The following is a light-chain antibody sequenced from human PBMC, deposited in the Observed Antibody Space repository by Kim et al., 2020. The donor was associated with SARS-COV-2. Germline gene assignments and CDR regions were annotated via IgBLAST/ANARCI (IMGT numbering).Light chain of an antibody. CDR3: QSYDSSLSGSVV. CDR2: GNS. V-gene: IGLV1-40*01. CDR1: SSNIGAGYD. Sequence: VTISGTGSSSNIGAGYDVPWYQQLPGTAPKLLIYGNSNRPSGVPDRFSGSKSGTSASLAITGLQAEDEADYYCQSYDSSLSGSVVFGGGTQLTVL. J-gene: IGLJ2*01.